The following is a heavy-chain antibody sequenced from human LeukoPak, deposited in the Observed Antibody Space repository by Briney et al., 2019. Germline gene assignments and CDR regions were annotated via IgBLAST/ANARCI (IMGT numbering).Heavy chain of an antibody. J-gene: IGHJ4*02. CDR3: ARERGRAYYFDY. D-gene: IGHD3-10*01. CDR1: GGSINSGGYS. V-gene: IGHV4-30-2*01. Sequence: SETLSLTCSVSGGSINSGGYSWSWIRQPPGRGLEWNGYIYRSGSTFYNLSLQRRLTTSLDSAKNELSLTLTAVPAADTAVYYCARERGRAYYFDYWGRGILVIVSS. CDR2: IYRSGST.